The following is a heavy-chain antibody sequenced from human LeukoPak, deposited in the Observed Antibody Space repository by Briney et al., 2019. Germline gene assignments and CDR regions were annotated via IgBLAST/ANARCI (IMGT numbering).Heavy chain of an antibody. D-gene: IGHD3/OR15-3a*01. J-gene: IGHJ5*02. CDR3: ARLRTDWFDP. CDR1: GGSFSGYY. CDR2: IYYSGST. Sequence: PSETLSLTCAVYGGSFSGYYWSWIRQPPGKGLEWIGYIYYSGSTNYTPSLKSRVTISVDTSKNQFSLKLSSVTAADTAVYYCARLRTDWFDPWGQGTLVTVSS. V-gene: IGHV4-59*08.